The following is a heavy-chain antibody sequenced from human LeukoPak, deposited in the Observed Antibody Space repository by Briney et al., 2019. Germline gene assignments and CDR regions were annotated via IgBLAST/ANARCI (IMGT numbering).Heavy chain of an antibody. D-gene: IGHD3-3*01. Sequence: GGSLRLSCAASGFTFSSYAMSWVRQAPGKGLEWVSAISGSGGSTYYADSVKGRFTISRDNSKNTLYLQMNSLRAEDTAVYYCAKDPTYDFWSGYPNYYYYGMDVWGQGTTVAVSS. J-gene: IGHJ6*02. CDR2: ISGSGGST. V-gene: IGHV3-23*01. CDR1: GFTFSSYA. CDR3: AKDPTYDFWSGYPNYYYYGMDV.